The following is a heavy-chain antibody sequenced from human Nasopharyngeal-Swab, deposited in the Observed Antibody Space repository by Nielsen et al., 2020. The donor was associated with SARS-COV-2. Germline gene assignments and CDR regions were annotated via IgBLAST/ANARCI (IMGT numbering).Heavy chain of an antibody. D-gene: IGHD2-8*01. Sequence: GESLKISCAASGFTFSVHWMTWVRQAPGKGLEWAATIKQDGSEKYYVNSVTGRFTISRDNAENSMDLQMNSLRVEDTAVYYCARNGRQVDYWGQGTLVSVSS. V-gene: IGHV3-7*01. CDR3: ARNGRQVDY. CDR2: IKQDGSEK. CDR1: GFTFSVHW. J-gene: IGHJ4*02.